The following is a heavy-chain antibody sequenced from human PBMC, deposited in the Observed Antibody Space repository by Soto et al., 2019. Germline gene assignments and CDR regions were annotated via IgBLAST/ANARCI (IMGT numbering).Heavy chain of an antibody. CDR3: ARRGYYYDSSGYYWSYENFDY. D-gene: IGHD3-22*01. Sequence: PGGSLRLSCAASGFTFSSYEMNWVRQAPEMXLEWVSYVSSRGSTIYYEDSVKGRYTITRDNSKILLNLKINSMRTEDTAVYYCARRGYYYDSSGYYWSYENFDYWGQGTLVTVSS. V-gene: IGHV3-48*03. CDR1: GFTFSSYE. J-gene: IGHJ4*02. CDR2: VSSRGSTI.